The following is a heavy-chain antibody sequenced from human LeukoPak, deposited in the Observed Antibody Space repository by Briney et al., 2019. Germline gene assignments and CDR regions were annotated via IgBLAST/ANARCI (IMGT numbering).Heavy chain of an antibody. V-gene: IGHV4-59*01. CDR3: VRGANL. CDR2: IFYSGST. D-gene: IGHD5-12*01. Sequence: NTSETLSLTCTVSGGSIGSDPWSWIRRAPGNRLEWIGNIFYSGSTNYNPSLKSRVTISIDTSKNQFSLRLTSMTAADSAVYYCVRGANLWGQGILVTVSS. J-gene: IGHJ5*02. CDR1: GGSIGSDP.